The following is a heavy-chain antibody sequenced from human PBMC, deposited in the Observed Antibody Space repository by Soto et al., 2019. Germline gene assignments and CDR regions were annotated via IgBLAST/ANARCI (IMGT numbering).Heavy chain of an antibody. J-gene: IGHJ3*02. Sequence: EVRLLESGGGLVQPGGSLRLSCAASGFTFPNYAMSWVRQAPGKGLEWVSVVTGRASSTYYADSVEGRFTISRDNSRNTFFLKMNSLGAEDTAVYYCAKHLPSKKTQRLWADAFHIWGRGTNLTVSS. CDR2: VTGRASST. CDR3: AKHLPSKKTQRLWADAFHI. D-gene: IGHD3-16*01. V-gene: IGHV3-23*01. CDR1: GFTFPNYA.